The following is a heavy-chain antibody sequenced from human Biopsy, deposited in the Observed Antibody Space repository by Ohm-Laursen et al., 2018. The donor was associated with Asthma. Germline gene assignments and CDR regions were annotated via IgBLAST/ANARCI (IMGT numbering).Heavy chain of an antibody. Sequence: SVKLSCKSLGGTFNTYVIGWVRQAPGQGLEWMGGINSVFGTTNYPEKFQDRVTITADDSTSTIYMELNSLRSEDTAVYYCARKAVSCIRKTCHSLDYWGQGTLVTASS. J-gene: IGHJ4*02. D-gene: IGHD3-3*02. CDR1: GGTFNTYV. V-gene: IGHV1-69*01. CDR3: ARKAVSCIRKTCHSLDY. CDR2: INSVFGTT.